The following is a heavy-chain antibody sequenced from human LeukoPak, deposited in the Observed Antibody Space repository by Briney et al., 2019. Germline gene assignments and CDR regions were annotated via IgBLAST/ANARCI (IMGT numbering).Heavy chain of an antibody. CDR2: ITTSSSYI. V-gene: IGHV3-21*01. D-gene: IGHD2-2*01. Sequence: GGSLRLSSAASGFSFGSYDMNWVRQAPGKGLEWVSSITTSSSYIYYADSVKGRFTVSRDNAKNSLYLQMNSLRAEDTAVYYCASHIVVVTAIRYYAMDVWGQGTTVTVSS. CDR1: GFSFGSYD. J-gene: IGHJ6*02. CDR3: ASHIVVVTAIRYYAMDV.